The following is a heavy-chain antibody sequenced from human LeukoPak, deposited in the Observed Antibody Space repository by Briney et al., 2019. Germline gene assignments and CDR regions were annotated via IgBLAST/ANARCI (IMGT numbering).Heavy chain of an antibody. CDR3: ARGRRDPGAGAGVDYYYFYMDV. J-gene: IGHJ6*03. CDR1: GYTFTSYY. V-gene: IGHV1-46*01. D-gene: IGHD6-19*01. Sequence: ASVKVSCKASGYTFTSYYMHWVRQAPGQGLEWMGIINPSGGSTSYAQKFQGRVTITTDESASTAYMELSALTSDDTAVYYCARGRRDPGAGAGVDYYYFYMDVWGKGTTVTVSS. CDR2: INPSGGST.